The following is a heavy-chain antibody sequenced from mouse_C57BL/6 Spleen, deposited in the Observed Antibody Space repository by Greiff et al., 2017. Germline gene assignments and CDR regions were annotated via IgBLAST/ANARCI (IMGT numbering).Heavy chain of an antibody. CDR3: ARSNYGAMDY. Sequence: VMLVESGGGLVKPGGSLKLSCAASGFTFSDYGMHWVRQAPEKGLEWVAYISSGSSTIYYADTVKGRFTISRDNAKNTLFLQMTSLRSEDTAMYYCARSNYGAMDYWGQGTSVTVSS. J-gene: IGHJ4*01. D-gene: IGHD2-5*01. CDR1: GFTFSDYG. V-gene: IGHV5-17*01. CDR2: ISSGSSTI.